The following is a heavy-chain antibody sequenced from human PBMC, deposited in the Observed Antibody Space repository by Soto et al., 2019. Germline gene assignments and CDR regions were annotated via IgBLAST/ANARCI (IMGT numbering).Heavy chain of an antibody. CDR1: GGSISSGGYS. V-gene: IGHV4-61*08. CDR3: ARSRYSGYDSVDY. D-gene: IGHD5-12*01. Sequence: SETLSLTCAVSGGSISSGGYSWSWIRQPPGKGLEWIGYIYYSGSTNYNPSLKSRVTISVDTSKNQFSLKLSSVTAADTAVYYCARSRYSGYDSVDYWGQGTLVTVSS. J-gene: IGHJ4*02. CDR2: IYYSGST.